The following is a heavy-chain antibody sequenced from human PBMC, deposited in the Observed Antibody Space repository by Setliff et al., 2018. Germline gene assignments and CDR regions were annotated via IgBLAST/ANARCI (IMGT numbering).Heavy chain of an antibody. CDR1: GYTFTSYA. CDR2: IIPIFGTA. CDR3: ARDRYTGYSSSNYYYYGMDV. J-gene: IGHJ6*02. D-gene: IGHD6-13*01. Sequence: ASVKVSCKASGYTFTSYAISWVRQAPGQGLEWMGGIIPIFGTANYAQKFQGRVTITADESTSTAYMELSSLRSEDTAVYYCARDRYTGYSSSNYYYYGMDVWGQGTTVTVSS. V-gene: IGHV1-69*13.